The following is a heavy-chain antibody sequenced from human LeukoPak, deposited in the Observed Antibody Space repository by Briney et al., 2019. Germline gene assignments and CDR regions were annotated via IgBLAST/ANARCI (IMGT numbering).Heavy chain of an antibody. D-gene: IGHD3-22*01. V-gene: IGHV3-23*01. CDR1: GFTFGSYG. CDR2: ISNDGGGI. CDR3: AKGSSGYFADL. J-gene: IGHJ5*02. Sequence: PGGSLRLSCAASGFTFGSYGMSWVRQAPGKGLEWVAAISNDGGGIMYAAFVEGRFTISRDNSKKTLFLQMNSLRAEDTALYYCAKGSSGYFADLWGQGTLVTVSS.